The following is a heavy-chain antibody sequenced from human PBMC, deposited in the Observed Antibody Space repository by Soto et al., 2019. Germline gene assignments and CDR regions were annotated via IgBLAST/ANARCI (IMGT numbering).Heavy chain of an antibody. D-gene: IGHD2-2*01. CDR2: ISYDGSNK. J-gene: IGHJ6*02. CDR3: ARAPECSSTSCPYYYGMDV. CDR1: GFTFSSYA. V-gene: IGHV3-30-3*01. Sequence: SLRLSCAASGFTFSSYAMHWVRQAPGKGLEWVAVISYDGSNKYYADSVKGRFTISRDNSKNTLYLQMNSLRAEDTAVYYCARAPECSSTSCPYYYGMDVWGQGTTVTVSS.